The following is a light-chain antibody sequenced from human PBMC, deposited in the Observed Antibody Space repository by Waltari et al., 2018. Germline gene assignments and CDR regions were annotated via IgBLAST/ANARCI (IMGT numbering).Light chain of an antibody. V-gene: IGKV2-30*02. J-gene: IGKJ1*01. Sequence: DVVMTQSPLSLPVTLGQPASISCRSSQSLVHSDGNTYLNWFQQRPGQSPRRLIYRVSNRDSGVPDRCSGSGSGTDFTLKISRVEAEDVGIYYCMQGIHWPWTVGQGTRVESK. CDR1: QSLVHSDGNTY. CDR2: RVS. CDR3: MQGIHWPWT.